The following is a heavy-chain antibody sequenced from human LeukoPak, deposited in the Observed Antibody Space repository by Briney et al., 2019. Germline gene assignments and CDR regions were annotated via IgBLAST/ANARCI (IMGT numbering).Heavy chain of an antibody. CDR3: ARGREDYVPGSLLSSDQ. J-gene: IGHJ4*02. Sequence: PSETLSPTCTVSGDPISHSYWNWIRQPAGKGLEWIGRIYSSGTTSYNPSLKSRVTMSVDTSREQFPLRLSSVTAADTAVYYCARGREDYVPGSLLSSDQWGRGTLVTVSA. V-gene: IGHV4-4*07. CDR1: GDPISHSY. CDR2: IYSSGTT. D-gene: IGHD3-10*02.